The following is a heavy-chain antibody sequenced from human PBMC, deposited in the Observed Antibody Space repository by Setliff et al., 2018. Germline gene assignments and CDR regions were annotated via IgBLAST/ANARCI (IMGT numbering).Heavy chain of an antibody. J-gene: IGHJ4*02. Sequence: SETLSLTCTVSGDSINNFYWTWIRQPLGKGLEWIGEINHSGSTNFNSSLKNRVTIAVDTSKNQLSLRLSSVTAADTAVYYCARGRNVAARLLDSWGQGTLVTVSS. CDR2: INHSGST. D-gene: IGHD6-6*01. CDR1: GDSINNFY. CDR3: ARGRNVAARLLDS. V-gene: IGHV4-34*01.